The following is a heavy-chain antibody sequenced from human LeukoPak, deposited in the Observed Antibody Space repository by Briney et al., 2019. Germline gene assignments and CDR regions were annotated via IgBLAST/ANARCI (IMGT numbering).Heavy chain of an antibody. J-gene: IGHJ6*03. D-gene: IGHD3-10*01. CDR2: ISGSGLNT. Sequence: PGGSLRLSCAASGFTFSSYGMNWVRQAPGKGLEWVSSISGSGLNTYYADSVKGRFTISRDKSKNTLYLQMNSLRAEDTAVYYCTTVSGDYYYYMDVWGKGTTVTVSS. CDR1: GFTFSSYG. CDR3: TTVSGDYYYYMDV. V-gene: IGHV3-23*01.